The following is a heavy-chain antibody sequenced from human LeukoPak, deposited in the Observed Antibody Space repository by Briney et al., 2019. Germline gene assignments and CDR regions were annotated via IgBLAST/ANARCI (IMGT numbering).Heavy chain of an antibody. J-gene: IGHJ6*03. V-gene: IGHV3-23*01. CDR2: IRGNGDRT. CDR3: ARDPYNGSYGDYYYYYMDV. CDR1: GFTFTNYG. D-gene: IGHD1-26*01. Sequence: GGSLRLSCAASGFTFTNYGMSWVRQAPGKGPEWVAGIRGNGDRTFYADSVKGRFTISRDNAKNSLYLQMNSLRVEDTAVYYCARDPYNGSYGDYYYYYMDVWGRGTTVTISS.